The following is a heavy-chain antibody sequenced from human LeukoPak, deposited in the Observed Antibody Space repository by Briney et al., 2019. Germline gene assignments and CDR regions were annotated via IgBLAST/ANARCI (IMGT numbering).Heavy chain of an antibody. J-gene: IGHJ4*02. D-gene: IGHD2-21*01. V-gene: IGHV3-21*01. CDR2: ISSSSSYI. CDR3: AKDATLWWWCVPDY. CDR1: GFTFSSYS. Sequence: GGSLRLSCAASGFTFSSYSMNWVRQAPGKGLEWVSSISSSSSYIYYADSVKGRFTISRDNAKNSLYLQMNSLRAEDTAVYYCAKDATLWWWCVPDYWGQGTLVTVSS.